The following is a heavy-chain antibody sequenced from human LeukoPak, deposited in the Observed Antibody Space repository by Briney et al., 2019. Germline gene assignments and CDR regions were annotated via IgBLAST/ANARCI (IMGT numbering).Heavy chain of an antibody. CDR2: IYYSGST. CDR1: GGSISSYY. J-gene: IGHJ4*02. CDR3: AREEALGSGSFDY. V-gene: IGHV4-59*01. D-gene: IGHD1-26*01. Sequence: SETLSLTCTVSGGSISSYYWSWIRQPPGKGLEWIGYIYYSGSTSYNPSLKSRVTISVDTSKNQFSLKLSSVTAADTAVYYCAREEALGSGSFDYWGQGTLVTVSS.